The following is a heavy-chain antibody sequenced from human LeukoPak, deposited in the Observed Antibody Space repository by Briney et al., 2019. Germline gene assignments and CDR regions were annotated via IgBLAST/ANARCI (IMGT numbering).Heavy chain of an antibody. J-gene: IGHJ3*01. CDR2: ISGSGGST. V-gene: IGHV3-23*01. Sequence: PGGSLRLSCAASGFSFRNYAISWVRQAPGKGLEWVSYISGSGGSTYSADSVKGRFTISRENSNNTLYLQMNSLRADDTAMYYCAKDSEATITPLSAFGFWGQGTMVTVSS. CDR3: AKDSEATITPLSAFGF. CDR1: GFSFRNYA. D-gene: IGHD4-23*01.